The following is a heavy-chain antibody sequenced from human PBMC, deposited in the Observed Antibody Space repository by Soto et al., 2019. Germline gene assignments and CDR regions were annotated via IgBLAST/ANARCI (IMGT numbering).Heavy chain of an antibody. CDR2: FSGSGGDT. Sequence: PGGSLRLSCAASGFTFSSYAMSWVRQTPGKGLEWVSLFSGSGGDTYYADSVKGRLTISRDNSKNTLYLQMNSLGAEDPAVYYCAAGTNSDWYTYWGQGTLVTVSS. J-gene: IGHJ4*02. V-gene: IGHV3-23*01. D-gene: IGHD1-1*01. CDR1: GFTFSSYA. CDR3: AAGTNSDWYTY.